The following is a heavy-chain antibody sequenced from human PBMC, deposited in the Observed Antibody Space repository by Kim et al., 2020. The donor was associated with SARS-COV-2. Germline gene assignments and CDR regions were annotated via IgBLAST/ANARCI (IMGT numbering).Heavy chain of an antibody. V-gene: IGHV3-64D*06. CDR1: GFTFSSYA. CDR2: ISSNGGST. D-gene: IGHD6-19*01. Sequence: GESLRLSCSASGFTFSSYAMHWVRQAPGKGLEYVSAISSNGGSTYYADSVKGRFTISRDNSKNTLYLQMSSLRAEDTAVYYCVKDSIGRGYSSPEFAFDIWGQGTMVTVSS. CDR3: VKDSIGRGYSSPEFAFDI. J-gene: IGHJ3*02.